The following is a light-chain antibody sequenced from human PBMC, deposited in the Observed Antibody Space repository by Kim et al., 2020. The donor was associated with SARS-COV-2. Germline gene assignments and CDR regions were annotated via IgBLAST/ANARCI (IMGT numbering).Light chain of an antibody. Sequence: PGKAARVSCGGNSIGSKSVDRYQQKSGQAPVLVIYYDSDRPSGIPERFSGSNSGNTATLTISRVEAGDEADYYCQVWDSSSDHRVVFGGGTQLTVL. CDR1: SIGSKS. CDR2: YDS. CDR3: QVWDSSSDHRVV. V-gene: IGLV3-21*04. J-gene: IGLJ2*01.